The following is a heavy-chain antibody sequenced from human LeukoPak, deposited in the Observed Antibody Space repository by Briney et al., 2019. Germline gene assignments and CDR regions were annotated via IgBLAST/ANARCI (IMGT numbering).Heavy chain of an antibody. Sequence: SETLSLTCAVYGGSFSGYYWSWIRQPPGKGLEWIGEINHSGSTNYNPSLKSRVTISVDTSKNQFSLKLSSVTAADTAVYYCARDRSGYSYDLYYYYYGMDVWGQGTTVTVSS. V-gene: IGHV4-34*01. CDR3: ARDRSGYSYDLYYYYYGMDV. D-gene: IGHD5-18*01. J-gene: IGHJ6*02. CDR2: INHSGST. CDR1: GGSFSGYY.